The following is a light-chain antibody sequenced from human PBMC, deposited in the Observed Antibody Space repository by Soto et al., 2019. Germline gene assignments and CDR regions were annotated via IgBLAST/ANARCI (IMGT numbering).Light chain of an antibody. CDR2: EVS. J-gene: IGLJ2*01. CDR3: SSYTSSNTLR. Sequence: QSALTQPASVSGSPGQSITISCTGTSSDVGGYNYVSWYQQHPGKAPKLLIYEVSNRPSGVSNRFSGSKSGNTASLTISGLQAEDEADYYCSSYTSSNTLRFGGGTKVTVL. V-gene: IGLV2-14*01. CDR1: SSDVGGYNY.